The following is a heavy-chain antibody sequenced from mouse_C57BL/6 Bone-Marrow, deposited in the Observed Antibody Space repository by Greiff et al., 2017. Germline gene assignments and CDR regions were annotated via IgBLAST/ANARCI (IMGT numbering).Heavy chain of an antibody. D-gene: IGHD4-1*01. V-gene: IGHV1-54*01. CDR2: INPGGGGT. CDR3: ARSKNWDSWFAY. J-gene: IGHJ3*01. Sequence: VQLQQSGAELVRPGTSVKVSCKASGYAFTNYLIEWVKQRPGQGLEWIGVINPGGGGTNYNEEFKGKATLPADKATSTAYMQLSSLTSEDSAVYFCARSKNWDSWFAYWGQGTLVTVSA. CDR1: GYAFTNYL.